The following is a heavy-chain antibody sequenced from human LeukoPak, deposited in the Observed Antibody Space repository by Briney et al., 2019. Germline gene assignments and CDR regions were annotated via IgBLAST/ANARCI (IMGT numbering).Heavy chain of an antibody. CDR3: AREWGYYMDV. V-gene: IGHV3-11*04. D-gene: IGHD3-16*01. Sequence: GGSLRLSCAASGFNYTDYYMIWIRQAPGKGLEWVSYIRSSAYTKYYADSVRGRFTISRDNAKNSLYLQMNSLRTEDTAVYYCAREWGYYMDVWGKGTTVTVSS. J-gene: IGHJ6*03. CDR2: IRSSAYTK. CDR1: GFNYTDYY.